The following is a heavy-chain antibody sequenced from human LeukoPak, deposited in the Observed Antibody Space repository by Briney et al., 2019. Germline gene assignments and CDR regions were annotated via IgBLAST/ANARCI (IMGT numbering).Heavy chain of an antibody. J-gene: IGHJ5*02. Sequence: PETLSLTCAVYGGSFSGYYWSWIRQPPGKGLEWIGEINHSGSTNYNPSLKSRVTISVDTSKNQFSLKLSSVTAADTAVYYCARGTNGYCSSTSCYGWFDPWGQGTLVTVSS. D-gene: IGHD2-2*01. CDR1: GGSFSGYY. V-gene: IGHV4-34*01. CDR3: ARGTNGYCSSTSCYGWFDP. CDR2: INHSGST.